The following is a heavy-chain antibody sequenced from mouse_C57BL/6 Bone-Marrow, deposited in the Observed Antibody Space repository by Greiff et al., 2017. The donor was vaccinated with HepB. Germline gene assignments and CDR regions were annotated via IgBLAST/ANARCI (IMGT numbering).Heavy chain of an antibody. V-gene: IGHV3-6*01. Sequence: EVKLLESGPGLVKPSQSLSLTCSVTGYSITSGYYWNWIRQFPGNKLEWMGYISYDGSNNYNPSLKNRISITRDTSKNQFFLKLNSVTTEDTATYYCARGITTVGPGYWGQGTTLTVSS. J-gene: IGHJ2*01. D-gene: IGHD1-1*01. CDR1: GYSITSGYY. CDR2: ISYDGSN. CDR3: ARGITTVGPGY.